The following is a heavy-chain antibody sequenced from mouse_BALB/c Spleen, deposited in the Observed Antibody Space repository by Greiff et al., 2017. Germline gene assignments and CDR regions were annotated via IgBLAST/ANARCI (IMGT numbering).Heavy chain of an antibody. Sequence: EVQLQQSGPGLVKPSQSLSLTCSVTGYSITSGYYWNWIRQFPGNKLEWMGYISYDGSNNYNPSLKNRISITRDTSKNQFFLKLNSVTTEDTATYYCAQFITTATGYFDYWGQGTTLTVSS. J-gene: IGHJ2*01. CDR1: GYSITSGYY. CDR2: ISYDGSN. V-gene: IGHV3-6*02. CDR3: AQFITTATGYFDY. D-gene: IGHD1-2*01.